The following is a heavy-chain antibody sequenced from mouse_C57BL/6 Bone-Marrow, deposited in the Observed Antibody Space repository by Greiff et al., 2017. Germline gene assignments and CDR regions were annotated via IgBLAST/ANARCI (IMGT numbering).Heavy chain of an antibody. D-gene: IGHD1-1*01. CDR1: GYTFTSYW. J-gene: IGHJ3*01. CDR2: IHPNSGST. CDR3: ARGGYYYGSSWFAY. V-gene: IGHV1-64*01. Sequence: QVQLQQPGAELVKPGASVKLSCKACGYTFTSYWMHWVKQRPGQGLEWIGMIHPNSGSTNYNEKFKSKATLTVDKSSSTAYMQLSSLTSEDSAVYYCARGGYYYGSSWFAYWGQGTLVTVSA.